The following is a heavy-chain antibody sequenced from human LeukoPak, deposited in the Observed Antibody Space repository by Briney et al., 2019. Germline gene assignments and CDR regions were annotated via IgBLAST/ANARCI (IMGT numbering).Heavy chain of an antibody. J-gene: IGHJ2*01. Sequence: PSETLSLTCTVSGASITSSSYYWGWIRQPPGKGLEWIGSIYYTGSTYYNPSLKSRVTISVDTSKNQFSLMLSSVTAADAAVYYCARREPGYGYNYGYWYFDLWGRGTLVTVSS. V-gene: IGHV4-39*01. D-gene: IGHD5-18*01. CDR3: ARREPGYGYNYGYWYFDL. CDR1: GASITSSSYY. CDR2: IYYTGST.